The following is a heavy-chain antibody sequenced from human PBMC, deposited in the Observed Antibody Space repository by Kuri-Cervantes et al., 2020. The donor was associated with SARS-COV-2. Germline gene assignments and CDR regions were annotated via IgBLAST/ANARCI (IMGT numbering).Heavy chain of an antibody. CDR2: IYPGDSDT. Sequence: GGSLRLSCKGSGYSFTSYWIGWVRQMPGKGLEWMGIIYPGDSDTRYSPSFQGRVTISADKSISTAYLQWSSLKASDTAMYYCARHHKVQLELRDYWGQGTLVTVSS. D-gene: IGHD1-7*01. CDR3: ARHHKVQLELRDY. CDR1: GYSFTSYW. V-gene: IGHV5-51*01. J-gene: IGHJ4*02.